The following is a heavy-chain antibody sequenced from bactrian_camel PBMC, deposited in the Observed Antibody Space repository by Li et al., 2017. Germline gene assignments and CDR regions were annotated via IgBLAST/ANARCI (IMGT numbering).Heavy chain of an antibody. V-gene: IGHV3S40*01. J-gene: IGHJ4*01. Sequence: DVQLVESGGGSVQAGGSLKLSCVVSGYKSYYMAWFRQAPGNEREGVAAIMILGSTTYYADSVKGRGTISQDKAKNTVYLQMNSLKPEDTAMYYCAAEGYVALGGKCPQPAYEYNYWGQGTQVTVS. CDR2: IMILGSTT. D-gene: IGHD1*01. CDR3: AAEGYVALGGKCPQPAYEYNY. CDR1: GYKSYY.